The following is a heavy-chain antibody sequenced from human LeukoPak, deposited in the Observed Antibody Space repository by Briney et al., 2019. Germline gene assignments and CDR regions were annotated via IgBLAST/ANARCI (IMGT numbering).Heavy chain of an antibody. CDR3: ARHTTSGQIDY. CDR2: IYYSGGT. J-gene: IGHJ4*02. Sequence: SETLSLTCTVSGASISNYYWSWIRQSPRQGLEWIGYIYYSGGTIYNHSLLIQLTISLDTSKNQFSLNLSSVTAADTAVYYCARHTTSGQIDYWGQGILVTVSS. V-gene: IGHV4-59*08. CDR1: GASISNYY. D-gene: IGHD1-1*01.